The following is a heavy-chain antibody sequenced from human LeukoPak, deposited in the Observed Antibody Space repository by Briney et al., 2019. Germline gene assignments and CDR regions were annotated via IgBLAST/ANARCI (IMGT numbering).Heavy chain of an antibody. Sequence: GGSLRLSCAASGFTVSSNYMSWVRQAPGKGLEWVSVIYSGGTTYYADSVKGRFTISRENSKNMLYLQMNSLRAEDTAVYYCARSRDYVRFYYFDYWGQGTLVTVSS. CDR2: IYSGGTT. V-gene: IGHV3-66*01. CDR3: ARSRDYVRFYYFDY. CDR1: GFTVSSNY. J-gene: IGHJ4*02. D-gene: IGHD3-10*02.